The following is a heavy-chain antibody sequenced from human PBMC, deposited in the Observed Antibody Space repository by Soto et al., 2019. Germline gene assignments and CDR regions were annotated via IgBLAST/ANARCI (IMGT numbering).Heavy chain of an antibody. CDR2: IRSKAYGGTT. J-gene: IGHJ6*02. D-gene: IGHD1-20*01. CDR1: GFTFGDYA. CDR3: TSGNWNNPYHYYYGMDV. Sequence: PGGSLRLSCAASGFTFGDYAMSWFRQAPGKGLEWVGFIRSKAYGGTTEYAASVKGRFTISRDDSKSIAYLQMNSLKTEDTAVYYCTSGNWNNPYHYYYGMDVWGQGTTVTVSS. V-gene: IGHV3-49*03.